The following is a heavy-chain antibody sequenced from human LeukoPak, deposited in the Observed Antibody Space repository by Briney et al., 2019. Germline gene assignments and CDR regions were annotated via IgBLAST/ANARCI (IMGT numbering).Heavy chain of an antibody. V-gene: IGHV1-18*01. CDR2: IRVYNGKT. CDR1: GYTFTSNG. Sequence: ASVKVSCKASGYTFTSNGFNWVRHPPAQGLELMGGIRVYNGKTNYAQKLQGRVTMTTETSTSTAYMVRRSLRSDDTAVYYCARGPGGRSGYMDGWGKGTTVTVSS. J-gene: IGHJ6*03. CDR3: ARGPGGRSGYMDG. D-gene: IGHD2-15*01.